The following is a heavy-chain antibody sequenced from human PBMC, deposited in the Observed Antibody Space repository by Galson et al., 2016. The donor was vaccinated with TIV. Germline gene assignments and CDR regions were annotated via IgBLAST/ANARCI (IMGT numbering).Heavy chain of an antibody. J-gene: IGHJ6*02. Sequence: SVKVSCKASGGTFSTYVFSWLRQAPGQGLEWMGVINPIFGTANYAQTFQGRLTITADDSTSSAYMELSSLRSEDTAVYYCATERNTALDPYSYYYGMDVWGQGTTVTVSS. CDR3: ATERNTALDPYSYYYGMDV. V-gene: IGHV1-69*13. CDR2: INPIFGTA. CDR1: GGTFSTYV. D-gene: IGHD5-18*01.